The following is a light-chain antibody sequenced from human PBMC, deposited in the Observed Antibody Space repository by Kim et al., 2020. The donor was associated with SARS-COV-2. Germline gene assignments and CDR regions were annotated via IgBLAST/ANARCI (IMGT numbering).Light chain of an antibody. CDR2: DVS. Sequence: QSSTISCTGTSSDVGGYNYVSWYQQHPGKAPKLMIYDVSNRPSGVSNRFSGSKSGNTASLTISGLQAEDEAEYYCSSYTSSSTPYVFGTGTKVTVL. CDR3: SSYTSSSTPYV. CDR1: SSDVGGYNY. J-gene: IGLJ1*01. V-gene: IGLV2-14*03.